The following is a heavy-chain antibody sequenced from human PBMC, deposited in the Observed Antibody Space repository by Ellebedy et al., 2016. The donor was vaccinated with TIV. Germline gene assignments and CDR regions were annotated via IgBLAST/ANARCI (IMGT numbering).Heavy chain of an antibody. CDR1: GYTFTSYG. CDR3: ARDKGSGWYEGDLDY. J-gene: IGHJ4*02. CDR2: ISAYNGNT. Sequence: ASVKVSCKASGYTFTSYGISWVRQAPGQGLEWMGWISAYNGNTNYAQKLQGRVTMTTDTSTSTAYMELRSLRSDDTAVYYCARDKGSGWYEGDLDYWGQGTLVTVSS. D-gene: IGHD6-19*01. V-gene: IGHV1-18*04.